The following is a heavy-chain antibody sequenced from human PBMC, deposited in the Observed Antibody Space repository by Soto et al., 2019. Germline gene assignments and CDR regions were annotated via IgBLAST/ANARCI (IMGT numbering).Heavy chain of an antibody. V-gene: IGHV4-59*12. CDR3: ARIQRRYGYYGMDV. Sequence: SSETLSLTCSVSGGSMSEYFWSWIRQSPGKGLEWIGYIYYLGSTDYNPSLKSRVTISVDTSKNQFSLKLSSVTAADTAVYYCARIQRRYGYYGMDVWGQGTTVTVSS. CDR2: IYYLGST. D-gene: IGHD1-1*01. J-gene: IGHJ6*02. CDR1: GGSMSEYF.